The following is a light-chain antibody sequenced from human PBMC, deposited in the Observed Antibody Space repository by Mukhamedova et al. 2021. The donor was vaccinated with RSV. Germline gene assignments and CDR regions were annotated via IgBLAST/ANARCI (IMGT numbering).Light chain of an antibody. CDR1: QSVSSN. V-gene: IGKV3-15*01. Sequence: SQSVSSNLAWYQQKPGQAPRLLIYGASTRATGIPARFSGSGSGTEFTLTISSMQSEDFAVYYCQQRSNWPRLTFGGGTKVEIK. J-gene: IGKJ4*01. CDR2: GAS. CDR3: QQRSNWPRLT.